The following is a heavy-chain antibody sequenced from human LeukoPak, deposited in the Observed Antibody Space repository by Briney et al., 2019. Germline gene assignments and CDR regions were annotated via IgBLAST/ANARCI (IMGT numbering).Heavy chain of an antibody. CDR2: IKQDGGEI. CDR3: ARDILGALDY. CDR1: GFTFSTYW. J-gene: IGHJ4*02. D-gene: IGHD3-16*01. V-gene: IGHV3-7*01. Sequence: PGGSLRLSCAASGFTFSTYWMGWVRQAPGKGLEWVANIKQDGGEINYVDSVKGLITISRDNTKNSVYLQMNSLRAEDTAVYYCARDILGALDYWGRGTLVTVSS.